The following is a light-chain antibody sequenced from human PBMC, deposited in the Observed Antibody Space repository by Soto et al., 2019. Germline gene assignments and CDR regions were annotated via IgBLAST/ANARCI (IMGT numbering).Light chain of an antibody. CDR1: QSVGSN. CDR2: DAS. CDR3: QQYYQWPSYT. V-gene: IGKV3-15*01. J-gene: IGKJ2*01. Sequence: EIVLTQSTGTLSLSPGERATLSCRASQSVGSNIAWYQQKPGQSPRLLVYDASTRATAIPARFSGSGSGTEFTLTINTLQPEDFAVYYCQQYYQWPSYTFGQGTKVDI.